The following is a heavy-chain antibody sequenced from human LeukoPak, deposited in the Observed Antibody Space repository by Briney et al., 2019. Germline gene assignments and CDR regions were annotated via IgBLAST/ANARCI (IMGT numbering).Heavy chain of an antibody. D-gene: IGHD3-3*01. J-gene: IGHJ4*02. CDR3: AKTYYEWGGLMDDFWSGYYMGYYFDY. V-gene: IGHV3-23*01. CDR1: GFTFSSYA. Sequence: PGGSLRLSCAASGFTFSSYAMSWVRQAPGKGLEWVSAISGSGGSTYYADSVKGRFTISRDNSKNTLYLQMNSLRAEDTAVYYCAKTYYEWGGLMDDFWSGYYMGYYFDYWGQGTLVTVSS. CDR2: ISGSGGST.